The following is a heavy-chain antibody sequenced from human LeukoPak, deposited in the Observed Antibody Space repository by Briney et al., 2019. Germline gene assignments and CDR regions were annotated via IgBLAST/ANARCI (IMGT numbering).Heavy chain of an antibody. Sequence: GASVKVSCKASGYTFTGYYMHWVRQAPGQGLEWMGWINPNSGGTNYAQKFQGRVTMTRDTSISTTYMGLSRLRSDDTAVYYCARDRFTMVRGASNWFDPWGQGTLVTVSS. D-gene: IGHD3-10*01. CDR2: INPNSGGT. V-gene: IGHV1-2*02. CDR1: GYTFTGYY. J-gene: IGHJ5*02. CDR3: ARDRFTMVRGASNWFDP.